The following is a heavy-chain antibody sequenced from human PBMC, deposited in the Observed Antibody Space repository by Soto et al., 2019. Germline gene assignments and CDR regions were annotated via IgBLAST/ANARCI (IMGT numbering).Heavy chain of an antibody. V-gene: IGHV1-69*12. D-gene: IGHD1-1*01. CDR3: ARDKDREQLGGNYYFALDV. CDR2: IIPIFRTP. CDR1: GDTFSSFA. J-gene: IGHJ6*02. Sequence: QVHLVQSGAEVKKPGSSVKVSCKASGDTFSSFAISWVRQAPGQGLEWMGGIIPIFRTPKYAQKFQGRVTITAAQPTSTAYLELSTPRSEDTAVYYWARDKDREQLGGNYYFALDVWGQGTTVIVSS.